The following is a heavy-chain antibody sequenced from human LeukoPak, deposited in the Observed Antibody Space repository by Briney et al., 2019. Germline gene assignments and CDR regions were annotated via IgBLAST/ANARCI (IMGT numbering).Heavy chain of an antibody. J-gene: IGHJ4*02. D-gene: IGHD3-16*01. Sequence: SETLSLTCAVYGGSFSGYYWSWIRQPPGKGLEWIGEIDHSGSTNYNPSLKSRVTISVDTSKNQFSLRLSSVTAADTAVYYCARAFWGSGIDFWGQGTLVTVSS. V-gene: IGHV4-34*01. CDR3: ARAFWGSGIDF. CDR2: IDHSGST. CDR1: GGSFSGYY.